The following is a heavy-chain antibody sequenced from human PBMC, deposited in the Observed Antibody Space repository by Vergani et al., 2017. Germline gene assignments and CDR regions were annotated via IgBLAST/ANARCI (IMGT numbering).Heavy chain of an antibody. J-gene: IGHJ4*02. Sequence: QVQLVQSGAEVKKPGASVKVSCKASGYTFTGYYMHWVRQAPGQGLEWMGWINPNSGGTNYAQKFQGWVTMTRDTSISPAYMELSRLRSGDAAVYYCARGPGDDYVWGSYRYTDGGGVDYWGQGTLVTVSS. CDR3: ARGPGDDYVWGSYRYTDGGGVDY. V-gene: IGHV1-2*04. CDR2: INPNSGGT. CDR1: GYTFTGYY. D-gene: IGHD3-16*02.